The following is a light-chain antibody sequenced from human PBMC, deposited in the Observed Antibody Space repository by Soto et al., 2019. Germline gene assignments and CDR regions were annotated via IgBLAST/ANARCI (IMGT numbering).Light chain of an antibody. J-gene: IGKJ4*01. CDR2: KVS. CDR1: QSLVYSDGNTY. CDR3: MQGTHWPLT. Sequence: DVVLTQSPLSLTVTLGQPASISCKSSQSLVYSDGNTYLNWFHQRPGQSPRRLIYKVSNRDSGVPDRFSGSGSGTDFTLKISRVEAEDVGGYYCMQGTHWPLTFGGGTKVEIK. V-gene: IGKV2-30*01.